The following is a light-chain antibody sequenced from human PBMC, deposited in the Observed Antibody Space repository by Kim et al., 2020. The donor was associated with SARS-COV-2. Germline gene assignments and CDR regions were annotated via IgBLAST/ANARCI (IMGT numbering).Light chain of an antibody. CDR1: SNDIGGYNY. CDR2: EVT. J-gene: IGLJ3*02. V-gene: IGLV2-8*01. Sequence: PGQSVTITCTGTSNDIGGYNYVSWYQHPPGKVAKLIIYEVTKRPSGVPDRFSASKSGNSASLTVSGLQAEDEADYYCYSYTGSAWVFGGGTQLTVL. CDR3: YSYTGSAWV.